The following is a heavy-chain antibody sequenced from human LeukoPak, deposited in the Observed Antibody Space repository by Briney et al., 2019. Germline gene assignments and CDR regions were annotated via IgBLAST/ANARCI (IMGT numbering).Heavy chain of an antibody. CDR3: ATDRSGGWFEY. Sequence: TGGSLRLSCAASGISLRNYGMHWVRQAPGKGLEWVSFIRFDGSKNYYADSVKGRFTISRDNSKNTLYLQMNSLRTEDTAVYYCATDRSGGWFEYWGQGTLVTVSS. CDR2: IRFDGSKN. D-gene: IGHD6-19*01. V-gene: IGHV3-30*02. CDR1: GISLRNYG. J-gene: IGHJ4*02.